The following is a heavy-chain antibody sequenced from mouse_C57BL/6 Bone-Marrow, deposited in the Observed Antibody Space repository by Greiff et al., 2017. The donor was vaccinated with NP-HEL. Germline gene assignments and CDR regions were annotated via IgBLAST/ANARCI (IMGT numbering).Heavy chain of an antibody. D-gene: IGHD1-1*01. CDR1: GYTFTDYY. Sequence: VQLQQSGPVLVKPGASVKLSCKASGYTFTDYYMNWVKQSHGKSLEWIGDINPYNGGTSYNQKFKGKATLTVDESSSTAYMELNSLTSEDSAVYYCARSTTVVATEAMDYWGQGTSVTVSS. V-gene: IGHV1-19*01. CDR2: INPYNGGT. CDR3: ARSTTVVATEAMDY. J-gene: IGHJ4*01.